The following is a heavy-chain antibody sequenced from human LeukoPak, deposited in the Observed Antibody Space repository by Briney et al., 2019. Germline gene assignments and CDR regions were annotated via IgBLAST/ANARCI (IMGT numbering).Heavy chain of an antibody. CDR1: GFTFSKYW. D-gene: IGHD6-19*01. Sequence: GGSLRLSCAASGFTFSKYWMLWVRQAPGKGLESVSRINTDGTVTTYADSVKGRFTVSRDNADNTMFLQMNSVRDEDTAVYYCATEQWLAPPPDSWGQGTPVTVSS. J-gene: IGHJ4*02. CDR3: ATEQWLAPPPDS. V-gene: IGHV3-74*01. CDR2: INTDGTVT.